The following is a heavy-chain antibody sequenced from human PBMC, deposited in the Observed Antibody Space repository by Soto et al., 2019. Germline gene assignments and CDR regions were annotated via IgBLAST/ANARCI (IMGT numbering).Heavy chain of an antibody. CDR1: GGSISSSNC. V-gene: IGHV4-4*02. CDR3: ARQGGLGYCTNGVCYKSPPLDY. J-gene: IGHJ4*02. Sequence: SETLSLTCAVSGGSISSSNCWSWVRQPPGKGLEGLGGIYHSGSTYYNPSLKSRVTISVDTSKNQFSLKLSSVTAADTAVYYCARQGGLGYCTNGVCYKSPPLDYWGQGTLVTVSS. CDR2: IYHSGST. D-gene: IGHD2-8*01.